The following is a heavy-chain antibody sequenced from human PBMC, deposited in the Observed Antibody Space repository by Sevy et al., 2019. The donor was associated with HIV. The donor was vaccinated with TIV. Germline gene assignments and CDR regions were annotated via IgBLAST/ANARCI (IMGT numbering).Heavy chain of an antibody. Sequence: WGSLRLSCAASGFTFSSYAMSWVRQAPGKGLEWVSAISGSGGSTYYADSVKGRFTISRDNSKNTLYLQMNSLRAEDTAVYYCAKDELFRDDIVVVPAALYYYYYGMDVWGQGTTVTVSS. J-gene: IGHJ6*02. CDR3: AKDELFRDDIVVVPAALYYYYYGMDV. CDR1: GFTFSSYA. CDR2: ISGSGGST. V-gene: IGHV3-23*01. D-gene: IGHD2-2*01.